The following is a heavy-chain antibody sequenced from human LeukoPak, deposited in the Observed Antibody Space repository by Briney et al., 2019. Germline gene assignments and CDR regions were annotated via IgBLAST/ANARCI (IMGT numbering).Heavy chain of an antibody. CDR3: AREMTTVTTLGY. CDR2: INPNSGST. Sequence: VASVKVSCKASGYTFTGYYMHWVRQAPGQGLEWMGWINPNSGSTNYAQKFQGRVTMTRDTSISTAYMELSRLRSDDTAVYYCAREMTTVTTLGYWGQGTLVTVSS. V-gene: IGHV1-2*02. J-gene: IGHJ4*02. CDR1: GYTFTGYY. D-gene: IGHD4-17*01.